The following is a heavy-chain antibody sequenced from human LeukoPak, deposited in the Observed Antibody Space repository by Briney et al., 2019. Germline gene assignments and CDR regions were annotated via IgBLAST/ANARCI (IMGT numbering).Heavy chain of an antibody. J-gene: IGHJ4*02. CDR1: GFTFSNAW. CDR2: IYYTGNT. D-gene: IGHD4-23*01. CDR3: ARGTVVTPYDY. Sequence: NPGGSLRLSCAASGFTFSNAWMSWIRQPPGKGLEWIGYIYYTGNTNYNPSLKSRVTISVDTSRNQFSLKLSSVTAADTAVYYCARGTVVTPYDYWGQGTLVTVSS. V-gene: IGHV4-59*01.